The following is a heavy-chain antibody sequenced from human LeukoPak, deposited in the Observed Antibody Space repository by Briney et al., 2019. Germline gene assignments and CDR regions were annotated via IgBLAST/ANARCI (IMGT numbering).Heavy chain of an antibody. CDR2: MNPNSGNT. Sequence: ASVKVSCKASGYTFTSYDINWVRQATGQGLEWMGWMNPNSGNTGYAQKFQGRVTMARNTSISTAYMELSSLRSEDTAVYYCARDLAYCGGDCYDDYWGQGTLVTVSS. CDR3: ARDLAYCGGDCYDDY. V-gene: IGHV1-8*01. CDR1: GYTFTSYD. D-gene: IGHD2-21*02. J-gene: IGHJ4*02.